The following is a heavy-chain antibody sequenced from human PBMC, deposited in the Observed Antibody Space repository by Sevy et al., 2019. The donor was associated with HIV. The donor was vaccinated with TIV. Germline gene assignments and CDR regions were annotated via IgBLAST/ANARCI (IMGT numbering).Heavy chain of an antibody. Sequence: GGSLRLSCTVSGFNLSTYAMHWVRQAPGKGLEWVAVISSDVIGKYYGPSVRGRFAISRDNSNNTLSLQMNSLRIEDTAVYYCARHARGDAALPDYWGQGTLVTVSS. CDR2: ISSDVIGK. J-gene: IGHJ4*02. V-gene: IGHV3-30*09. CDR1: GFNLSTYA. CDR3: ARHARGDAALPDY. D-gene: IGHD3-16*01.